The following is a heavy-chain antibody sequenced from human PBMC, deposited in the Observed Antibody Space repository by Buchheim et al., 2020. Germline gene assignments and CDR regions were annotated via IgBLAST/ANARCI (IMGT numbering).Heavy chain of an antibody. D-gene: IGHD4-17*01. J-gene: IGHJ2*01. CDR3: ARAGTHDYGDFPRYFDL. CDR2: ISSSSSYI. V-gene: IGHV3-21*01. CDR1: GFTFSSYS. Sequence: EVQLVESGGGLVKPGGSLRLSCAASGFTFSSYSMNWVRQAPGKGLEWVSSISSSSSYIYYADSVKGRFTISRDNAKNSLYLQMNSRRAEDTAVYYCARAGTHDYGDFPRYFDLWGRGTL.